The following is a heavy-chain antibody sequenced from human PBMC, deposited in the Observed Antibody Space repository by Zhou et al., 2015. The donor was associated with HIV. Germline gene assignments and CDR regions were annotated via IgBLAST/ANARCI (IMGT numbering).Heavy chain of an antibody. Sequence: QVQLVQSGAELRKPGASVKVSCKASGYTFTSYYMHWVRQAPGQGLEWMGIINPSGGSTSYAQKFQGRVTMTRDTSTSTVYMELSSLRSEDTAVYYCATVPPLIVVVIISPSGIDYVGPR. V-gene: IGHV1-46*01. CDR2: INPSGGST. J-gene: IGHJ4*03. D-gene: IGHD3-22*01. CDR3: ATVPPLIVVVIISPSGIDY. CDR1: GYTFTSYY.